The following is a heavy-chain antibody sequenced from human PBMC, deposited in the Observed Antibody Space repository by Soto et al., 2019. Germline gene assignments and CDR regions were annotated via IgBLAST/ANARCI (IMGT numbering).Heavy chain of an antibody. CDR3: AHRYGGNYYRWYFDS. CDR1: GFSLSTSGAG. V-gene: IGHV2-5*01. J-gene: IGHJ4*02. CDR2: ISWKDEK. D-gene: IGHD1-26*01. Sequence: SGPTLVNPTQTLTVTCTFSGFSLSTSGAGVGWIRQSPGKAPEWLALISWKDEKRYNPGLKSRLTITTDTSKNQVVLTMTDLDPVDTATYFCAHRYGGNYYRWYFDSCGQGTLVTVSS.